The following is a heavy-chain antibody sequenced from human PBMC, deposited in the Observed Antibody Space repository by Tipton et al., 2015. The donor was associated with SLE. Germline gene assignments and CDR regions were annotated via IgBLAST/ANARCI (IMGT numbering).Heavy chain of an antibody. CDR1: GDSISSGNYY. D-gene: IGHD3-16*01. V-gene: IGHV4-61*09. CDR2: IYTGGTT. CDR3: ATERIGGSPFDY. Sequence: TLSLTCAVSGDSISSGNYYWSWIRQPAGKGLEWIGHIYTGGTTNHNPSLRSRVTISSDMSKNQFSLSLPSGTAADTALYYCATERIGGSPFDYWGQGTLVTVSS. J-gene: IGHJ4*02.